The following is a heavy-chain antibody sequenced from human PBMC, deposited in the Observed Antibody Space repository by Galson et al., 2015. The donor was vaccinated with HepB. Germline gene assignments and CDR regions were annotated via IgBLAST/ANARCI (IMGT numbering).Heavy chain of an antibody. CDR3: ARDNTRITFGWFDP. CDR1: GFTFSSYS. J-gene: IGHJ5*02. V-gene: IGHV3-48*02. Sequence: SLRLSCAASGFTFSSYSMNWVRQAPGKGLEWVSYISSSSSTIYYADSVKGRFTISRDNAKNSLYLQMNSLRDEDTAVYYCARDNTRITFGWFDPWGQGTLVTVSS. CDR2: ISSSSSTI. D-gene: IGHD2/OR15-2a*01.